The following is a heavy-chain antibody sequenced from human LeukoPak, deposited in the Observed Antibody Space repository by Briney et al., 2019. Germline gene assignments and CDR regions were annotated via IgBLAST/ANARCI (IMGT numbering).Heavy chain of an antibody. Sequence: PGGSLRLSCAASGFSLVNYDMSWVRQAPGKGLEWVSAITKVDTTYYADSVRGRFTISRDHARNTLYLQMSSLSADDTAVYYCAKEDTTTTVYFDYWGQGSLVTVSS. D-gene: IGHD1-1*01. J-gene: IGHJ4*02. CDR3: AKEDTTTTVYFDY. CDR2: ITKVDTT. CDR1: GFSLVNYD. V-gene: IGHV3-23*01.